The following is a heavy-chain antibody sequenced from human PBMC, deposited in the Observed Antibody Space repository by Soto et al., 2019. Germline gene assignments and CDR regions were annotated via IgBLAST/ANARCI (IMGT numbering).Heavy chain of an antibody. J-gene: IGHJ6*02. CDR1: GFTFSSYA. CDR2: ISYDGSNK. Sequence: GGSLRLSCAASGFTFSSYAMHWVRQAPGKGLEWVAVISYDGSNKYYADSVKGRFTISRDNSKNTLYLQMNSLRAEDTAVYYCAREGASGLRYFDWLLISGMDVWGQGTTVTVSS. V-gene: IGHV3-30-3*01. CDR3: AREGASGLRYFDWLLISGMDV. D-gene: IGHD3-9*01.